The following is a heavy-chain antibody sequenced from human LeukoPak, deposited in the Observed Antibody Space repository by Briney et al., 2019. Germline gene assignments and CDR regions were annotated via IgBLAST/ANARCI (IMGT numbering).Heavy chain of an antibody. CDR3: AKQYGGYFEY. J-gene: IGHJ4*02. V-gene: IGHV3-30*02. Sequence: GGSLRLSCAASGFTFSNAWMNWVRQAPGKGPEWVAFMRFDGSIEYYADSVRGRFTISRDNSKNTLYLQMDSLRPEDTAVYYCAKQYGGYFEYWGQGTLVSVSS. CDR2: MRFDGSIE. D-gene: IGHD6-13*01. CDR1: GFTFSNAW.